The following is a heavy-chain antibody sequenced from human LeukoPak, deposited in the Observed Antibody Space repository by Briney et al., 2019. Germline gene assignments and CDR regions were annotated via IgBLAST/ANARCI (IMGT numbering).Heavy chain of an antibody. CDR3: ASLANSGWPSRSWFDP. Sequence: PSETLSLTCAVYGGSFSGYYWSWIRQPPGKGLEWIGEINHSGSTNYNSSLKSRVTISVDTSKNQFSLKLSSVTAADTAVYYCASLANSGWPSRSWFDPWGQGTLVTVSS. D-gene: IGHD6-19*01. J-gene: IGHJ5*02. CDR1: GGSFSGYY. V-gene: IGHV4-34*01. CDR2: INHSGST.